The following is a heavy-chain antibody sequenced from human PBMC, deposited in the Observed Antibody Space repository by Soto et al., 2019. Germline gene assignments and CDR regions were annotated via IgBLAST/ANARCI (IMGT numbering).Heavy chain of an antibody. J-gene: IGHJ4*02. V-gene: IGHV4-4*02. D-gene: IGHD6-19*01. CDR1: GGSISSSNW. CDR2: IYHSGST. Sequence: SETLSLTCAVSGGSISSSNWWSWVRQPPGKGLEWIGEIYHSGSTNYNPSLKSRVTISVDKSKNQFSLKLSSVTAADTAVYYCASAGISSGWRHFDYWGQGALVTVSS. CDR3: ASAGISSGWRHFDY.